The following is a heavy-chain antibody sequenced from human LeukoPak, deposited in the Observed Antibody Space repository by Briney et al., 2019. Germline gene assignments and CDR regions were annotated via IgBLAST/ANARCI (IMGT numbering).Heavy chain of an antibody. J-gene: IGHJ4*02. D-gene: IGHD5-12*01. Sequence: PGGSLRLSCAASGFTYSSYWMSWVRQDPGKGLEWVANIKQDGSEKYYVDSVKGRFTISRDNAKNSLYLQMNSLRAEDTAVYYCARGVYSGYDFYYFDYWGQGTLVTVSS. CDR1: GFTYSSYW. CDR3: ARGVYSGYDFYYFDY. V-gene: IGHV3-7*03. CDR2: IKQDGSEK.